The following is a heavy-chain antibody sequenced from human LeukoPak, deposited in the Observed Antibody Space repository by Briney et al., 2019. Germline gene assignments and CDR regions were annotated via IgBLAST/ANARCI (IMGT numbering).Heavy chain of an antibody. CDR1: GFTFSSYG. D-gene: IGHD3-22*01. CDR2: INSDGSST. V-gene: IGHV3-74*01. CDR3: AREEGYYDTSYAFDI. Sequence: PGGSLRLSCAASGFTFSSYGMHWVRQAPGKGLVWVSRINSDGSSTSYADSVKGRFTISRDNAKNSLYLQMNSLRVEDTALYYCAREEGYYDTSYAFDIWGQGTMVTVSS. J-gene: IGHJ3*02.